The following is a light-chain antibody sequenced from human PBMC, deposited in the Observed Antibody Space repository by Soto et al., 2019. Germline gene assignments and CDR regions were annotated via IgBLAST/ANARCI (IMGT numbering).Light chain of an antibody. Sequence: QSVLTQPPSASGTPGQRVTISCSGSSSKIGSNTVNWYQQLSGTAPKLLIYSNDQRPSGVPNRISSSKSGTSASLAISERQSEDEADYYCAAWDDTLNGYVFGAGTKVTVL. CDR3: AAWDDTLNGYV. J-gene: IGLJ1*01. CDR2: SND. V-gene: IGLV1-44*01. CDR1: SSKIGSNT.